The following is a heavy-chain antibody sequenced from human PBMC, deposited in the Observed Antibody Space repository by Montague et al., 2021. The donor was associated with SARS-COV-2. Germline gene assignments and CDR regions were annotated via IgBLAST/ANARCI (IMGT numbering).Heavy chain of an antibody. CDR1: GGSISSYY. CDR3: ARRALGYYDILTGYWGDAFDI. D-gene: IGHD3-9*01. Sequence: SETLSLTCTVSGGSISSYYWSWIRQPPGKGLEWIGYIYYSGSTNYNPSLKSRATISVDTSKNQFSLKLSSVTAADTAVYYCARRALGYYDILTGYWGDAFDIWGQGTMVTVSS. CDR2: IYYSGST. V-gene: IGHV4-59*08. J-gene: IGHJ3*02.